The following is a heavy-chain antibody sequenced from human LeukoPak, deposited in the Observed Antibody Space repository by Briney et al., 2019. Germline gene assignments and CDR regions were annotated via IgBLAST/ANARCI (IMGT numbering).Heavy chain of an antibody. Sequence: GGSLRLSCLASKFTFNNYAMTWVRQAPGKGLEWVSSISGSGDNMDYADSVKGRFSISRDNAKNTLFLQMNSLRAEDTAVYYCARVRWFGESNHFDYWGQGTLVTVSS. CDR2: ISGSGDNM. J-gene: IGHJ4*02. CDR1: KFTFNNYA. V-gene: IGHV3-23*01. D-gene: IGHD3-10*01. CDR3: ARVRWFGESNHFDY.